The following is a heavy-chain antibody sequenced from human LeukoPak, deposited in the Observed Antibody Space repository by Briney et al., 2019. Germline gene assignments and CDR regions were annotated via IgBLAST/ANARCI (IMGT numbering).Heavy chain of an antibody. J-gene: IGHJ4*02. CDR3: AKDRADYYDSSGLPDF. Sequence: ASVKVSCKASGIXYSSYGISWVRQAPGQGLEWMGRIIPILGIPNYAQKFQGRVTITANKSTSTAFVELSSLRSEDTAVYYCAKDRADYYDSSGLPDFWGQGTLVTISS. D-gene: IGHD3-22*01. CDR2: IIPILGIP. CDR1: GIXYSSYG. V-gene: IGHV1-69*04.